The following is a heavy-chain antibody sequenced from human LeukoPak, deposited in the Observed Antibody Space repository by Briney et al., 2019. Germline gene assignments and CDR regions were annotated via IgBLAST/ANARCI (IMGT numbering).Heavy chain of an antibody. D-gene: IGHD1-26*01. Sequence: GGALRLSCEGSGFTFSSYTMNWLRQTPGKGLEWVSAISGNGDNTFYADSVKGRFTISRDNAMNPLYLQMNSLRADDTAVYYCARDRYSGSPFDYWGQGILVTVSS. CDR3: ARDRYSGSPFDY. CDR2: ISGNGDNT. CDR1: GFTFSSYT. J-gene: IGHJ4*02. V-gene: IGHV3-21*06.